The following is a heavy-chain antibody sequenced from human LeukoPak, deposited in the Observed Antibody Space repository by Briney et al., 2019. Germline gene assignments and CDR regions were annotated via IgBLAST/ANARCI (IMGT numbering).Heavy chain of an antibody. V-gene: IGHV3-23*01. CDR2: ISGGGGTT. D-gene: IGHD5-24*01. J-gene: IGHJ4*02. Sequence: GGSLRLSCAASGFTFSNYVLSWVRQVPGKGLECVSSISGGGGTTSYADSVKGRFTISRHNSKNTLYLQMNSLSAEDAAIYYCAKTDGYNDYYFDYWGQGSLVTVSS. CDR3: AKTDGYNDYYFDY. CDR1: GFTFSNYV.